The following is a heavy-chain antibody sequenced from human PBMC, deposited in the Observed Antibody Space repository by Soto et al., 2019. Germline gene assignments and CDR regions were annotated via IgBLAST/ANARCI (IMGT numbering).Heavy chain of an antibody. CDR1: GFTFSSYS. D-gene: IGHD3-10*01. J-gene: IGHJ6*02. V-gene: IGHV3-21*01. CDR2: ISSSSSYI. Sequence: EVQLVESGGGLVKPGGSLRLSCAASGFTFSSYSMNWVRQAPGKGLEWVSSISSSSSYIYYADSVKGRFTISRDNAKNSLYLQMNRLRAEDTAVYYCAREGVQHGSGPYYYYGMDVLGQGTTVTVSS. CDR3: AREGVQHGSGPYYYYGMDV.